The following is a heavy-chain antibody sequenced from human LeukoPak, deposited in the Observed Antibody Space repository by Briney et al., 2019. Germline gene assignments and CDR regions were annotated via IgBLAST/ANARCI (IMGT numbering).Heavy chain of an antibody. CDR1: GGSFSGYY. CDR2: INHSGST. V-gene: IGHV4-34*01. J-gene: IGHJ4*02. CDR3: AREFAIRNRRFYYFDY. Sequence: SGTLSLTCAVYGGSFSGYYWSWIRQPPGKGLEWIGEINHSGSTNYNPSLKSRVTISVDTSKNQFSLKLSSVTAADTAVYYCAREFAIRNRRFYYFDYWGQGTLVTVSS. D-gene: IGHD2/OR15-2a*01.